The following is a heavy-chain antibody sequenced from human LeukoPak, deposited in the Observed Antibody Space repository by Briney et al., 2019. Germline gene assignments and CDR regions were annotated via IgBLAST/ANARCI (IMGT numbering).Heavy chain of an antibody. CDR1: GSSFTSYW. J-gene: IGHJ4*02. D-gene: IGHD3-10*01. CDR3: ARHGYYGSGTSTLIMLDY. V-gene: IGHV5-51*01. Sequence: GESLQISCQGSGSSFTSYWIGWVRQLPGKGLEWMGIIYPGDSDTRYSPSFQGQVTISADKSICTAYLQWSSLKASDTAMYYCARHGYYGSGTSTLIMLDYWGQGTLVTVSS. CDR2: IYPGDSDT.